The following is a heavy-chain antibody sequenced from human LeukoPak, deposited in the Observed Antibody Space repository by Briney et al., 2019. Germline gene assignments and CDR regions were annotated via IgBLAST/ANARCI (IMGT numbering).Heavy chain of an antibody. D-gene: IGHD3-22*01. J-gene: IGHJ4*02. V-gene: IGHV1-2*02. CDR3: ARVLRRVVTMIAFDY. CDR1: GYTFTGYY. Sequence: ASVKVSCKASGYTFTGYYMHWVRQAPGQGLEWMGWINPNSGGTNYAQKFQGRVTMTRDTSISTAYMELSRLRSDDTAVYYYARVLRRVVTMIAFDYWGQGTLVTVSS. CDR2: INPNSGGT.